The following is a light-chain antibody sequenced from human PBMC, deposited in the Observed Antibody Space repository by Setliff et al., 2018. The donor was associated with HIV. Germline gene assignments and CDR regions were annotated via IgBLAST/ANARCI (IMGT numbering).Light chain of an antibody. J-gene: IGLJ1*01. V-gene: IGLV2-14*02. CDR1: SSDIGSYNL. CDR2: EVN. CDR3: CSYTSSSTEV. Sequence: QSVLTQPASVSGSPGQSITISCTGTSSDIGSYNLVSWYQQHPDQAPKLILYEVNKGPSGISYRFSGSKSGNTASLTISELQAEDEADYYCCSYTSSSTEVFGTGTKGTVL.